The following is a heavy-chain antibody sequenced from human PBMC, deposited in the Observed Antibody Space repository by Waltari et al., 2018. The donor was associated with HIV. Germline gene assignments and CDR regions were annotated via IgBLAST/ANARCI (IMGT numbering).Heavy chain of an antibody. V-gene: IGHV3-33*01. J-gene: IGHJ4*02. CDR2: IWNDGKNK. CDR3: AREDHSRVGFDY. D-gene: IGHD4-4*01. Sequence: QVRLVESGGGVVQPGKSLRLSCVVSGITFSVNGMQWVRQAPGKGMEWVAVIWNDGKNKYYADSVKGRFTISRDNSKNTLYLQMRSLRVDDTAVYYCAREDHSRVGFDYWGQGTLVSVSS. CDR1: GITFSVNG.